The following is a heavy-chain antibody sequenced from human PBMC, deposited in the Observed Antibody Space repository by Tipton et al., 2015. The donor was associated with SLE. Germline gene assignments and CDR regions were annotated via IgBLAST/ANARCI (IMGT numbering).Heavy chain of an antibody. CDR2: IYTSGST. CDR1: GGSISSGNYY. Sequence: TLSLTCTVSGGSISSGNYYYHWIRQPAGKGLEWIGRIYTSGSTDYNPSLKSRVALSVDTSKNQFSLKLSSVTAADTAVYYCARGKIVVRADYFDYWGQGTLVTVSS. V-gene: IGHV4-61*02. J-gene: IGHJ4*02. CDR3: ARGKIVVRADYFDY. D-gene: IGHD3-22*01.